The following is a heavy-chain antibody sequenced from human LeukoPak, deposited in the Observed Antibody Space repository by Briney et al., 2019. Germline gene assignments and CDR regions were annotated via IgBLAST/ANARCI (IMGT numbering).Heavy chain of an antibody. J-gene: IGHJ4*02. CDR1: GFTFSSHP. CDR2: IKQDGSEK. D-gene: IGHD6-13*01. CDR3: AREVGSGYSSSWYPPDY. Sequence: GGSLRLSCAASGFTFSSHPMSWVRQAPGKGLEWVANIKQDGSEKYYVDSVKGRFTISRDNAKNSLYLQMNSLRAEDTAVYYCAREVGSGYSSSWYPPDYWGQGTLVTVSS. V-gene: IGHV3-7*01.